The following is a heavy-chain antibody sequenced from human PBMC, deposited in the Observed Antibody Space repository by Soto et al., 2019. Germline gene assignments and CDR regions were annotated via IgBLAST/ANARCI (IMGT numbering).Heavy chain of an antibody. J-gene: IGHJ5*01. Sequence: GGSLRLSCAASGFTFSDYYMSWIRQAPGKGLEWVSYISSSGSTIYYADSVKGRFTISRDNAKNSLYLQMNSLRAEDTAVYYCAKGLGSGSYAASDSWGQGTLVTVSS. CDR2: ISSSGSTI. CDR1: GFTFSDYY. D-gene: IGHD1-26*01. CDR3: AKGLGSGSYAASDS. V-gene: IGHV3-11*01.